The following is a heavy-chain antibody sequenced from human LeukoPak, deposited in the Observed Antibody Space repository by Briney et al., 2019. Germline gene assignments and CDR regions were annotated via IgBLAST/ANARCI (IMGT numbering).Heavy chain of an antibody. CDR2: IRYDGDNK. CDR3: ANLYYGDYVFDY. CDR1: GFTFSSYG. Sequence: GGSLRLSCAASGFTFSSYGMHWVRQAPGKGLEWVAFIRYDGDNKHYADSVKGRFTSSRDNSKNTLYLQMNSLRAEDTAVYYCANLYYGDYVFDYWGQGTLVTVSS. V-gene: IGHV3-30*02. J-gene: IGHJ4*02. D-gene: IGHD4-17*01.